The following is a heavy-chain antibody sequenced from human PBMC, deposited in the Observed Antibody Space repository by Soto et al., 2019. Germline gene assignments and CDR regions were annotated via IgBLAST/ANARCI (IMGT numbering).Heavy chain of an antibody. CDR3: AKTRGVSVAVAGTWTHFDY. J-gene: IGHJ4*02. V-gene: IGHV3-30*18. Sequence: GGSLRLSCAASGFTFSSYGMHWVRQAPGKGLEWVAVISYDGSNKYYADSVKGRFTISRDNSKNTLYLQMNSLRAEDTAVYYCAKTRGVSVAVAGTWTHFDYWGQGTLVTVSS. D-gene: IGHD6-19*01. CDR1: GFTFSSYG. CDR2: ISYDGSNK.